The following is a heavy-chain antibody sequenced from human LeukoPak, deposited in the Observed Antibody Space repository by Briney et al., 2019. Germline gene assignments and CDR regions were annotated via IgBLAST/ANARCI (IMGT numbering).Heavy chain of an antibody. D-gene: IGHD1-26*01. CDR3: ARDKGTWEHLRYFDY. CDR1: GYTFSSYG. Sequence: ASVKVSCKASGYTFSSYGISWVRQAPGQGLEWMGWISAYNGNTKYAQKLQGRVTMTTDTSTSTAYMELRSLRSDDTAVYYCARDKGTWEHLRYFDYWGQGTLVTVSS. J-gene: IGHJ4*02. V-gene: IGHV1-18*01. CDR2: ISAYNGNT.